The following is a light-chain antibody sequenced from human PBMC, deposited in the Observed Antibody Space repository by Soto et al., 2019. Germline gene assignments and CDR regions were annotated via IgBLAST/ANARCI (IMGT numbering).Light chain of an antibody. V-gene: IGKV1-39*01. Sequence: DIQMTQSPSSLSASVGDRVTITCRASQSISSYLNWYQQKPGKAPKLLIYAASSLQSGVPSRFSGSGSATDFTLTISSLQPEDFATYYCQHSYSTPPTFGRGTKLEIK. CDR3: QHSYSTPPT. J-gene: IGKJ2*01. CDR2: AAS. CDR1: QSISSY.